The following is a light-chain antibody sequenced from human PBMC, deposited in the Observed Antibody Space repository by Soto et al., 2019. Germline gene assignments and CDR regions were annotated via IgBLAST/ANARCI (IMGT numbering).Light chain of an antibody. CDR3: QHYNSGPRA. Sequence: GMTQSLAALSVARGVRARLSCRSSQTVSRNLAWYQQKPGQVPRLLFYGASTMPSGVPSRFSGSGSGTDFTLTISSLQSEDVATYYCQHYNSGPRAFGQGTKVDIK. J-gene: IGKJ1*01. V-gene: IGKV3-15*01. CDR2: GAS. CDR1: QTVSRN.